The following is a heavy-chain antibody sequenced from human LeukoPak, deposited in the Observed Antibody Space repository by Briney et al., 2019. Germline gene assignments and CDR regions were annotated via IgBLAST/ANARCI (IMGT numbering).Heavy chain of an antibody. V-gene: IGHV3-21*01. CDR1: GFTFSTSA. CDR3: ARDPAFGAFDI. Sequence: GGSLRLSCTTSGFTFSTSAMNWVRQAPGKGLEWVSSINNVGSHIYYADSVRGRFTISRDNAKNSLYLHMNGLRAEDTSVYYCARDPAFGAFDIWGRGTLVTVSS. D-gene: IGHD3-10*01. CDR2: INNVGSHI. J-gene: IGHJ3*02.